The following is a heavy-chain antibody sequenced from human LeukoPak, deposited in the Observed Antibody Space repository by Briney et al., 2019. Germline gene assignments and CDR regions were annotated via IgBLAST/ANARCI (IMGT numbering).Heavy chain of an antibody. D-gene: IGHD3-3*01. V-gene: IGHV3-23*01. CDR3: ARPHTRGANDAFDK. CDR1: GFTFSSYS. J-gene: IGHJ3*02. Sequence: GGSLRLSCVASGFTFSSYSMTWVRQAPGKGLECVSVTSGSGGGTYYADSVKGRFTISRDNSKNTLYLQMNSLRVEDTALYYCARPHTRGANDAFDKWGQGTMVTVSS. CDR2: TSGSGGGT.